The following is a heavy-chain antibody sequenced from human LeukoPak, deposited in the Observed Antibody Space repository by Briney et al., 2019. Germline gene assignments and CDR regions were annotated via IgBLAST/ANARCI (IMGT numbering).Heavy chain of an antibody. CDR1: GFTVSSNY. J-gene: IGHJ4*02. Sequence: GGSLRLSCAASGFTVSSNYMSWVRQAPGKGLEWVAIIYNIGTTYYTDSVKGRFTISRDNSKNALYLQMNSLRAEDTAVYYCAKSSQLGIRLAFDYWGQGTLVTVSS. V-gene: IGHV3-66*03. CDR3: AKSSQLGIRLAFDY. CDR2: IYNIGTT. D-gene: IGHD7-27*01.